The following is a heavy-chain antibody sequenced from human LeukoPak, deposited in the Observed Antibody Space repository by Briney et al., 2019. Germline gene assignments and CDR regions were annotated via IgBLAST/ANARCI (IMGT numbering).Heavy chain of an antibody. CDR2: IRTTAEGAKYA. V-gene: IGHV3-48*02. CDR3: ATDLRYAFDY. Sequence: TGGSLRLSCATSGFSFTDYPMNWVRQAPGKGLEWISNIRTTAEGAKYAYYADSVKGRVTISRDDGKNTLYLLMNSLRDDDTAVYYCATDLRYAFDYWGQGILVTVSS. D-gene: IGHD3-9*01. CDR1: GFSFTDYP. J-gene: IGHJ4*02.